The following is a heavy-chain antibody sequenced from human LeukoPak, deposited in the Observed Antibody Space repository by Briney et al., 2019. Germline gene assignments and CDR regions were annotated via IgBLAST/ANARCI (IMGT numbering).Heavy chain of an antibody. V-gene: IGHV3-30*03. J-gene: IGHJ4*02. CDR2: ISYDGSNK. CDR1: GFTFSSYG. D-gene: IGHD2-15*01. Sequence: GRSLRLSCAASGFTFSSYGMHWVRQAPGKGLEWVAVISYDGSNKYYADSVKGRFTISRDNSKNTLYLQTNSLRAEDTAVYYCARETATEYCSGGSCYFNLFDYWGQGTLVTVSS. CDR3: ARETATEYCSGGSCYFNLFDY.